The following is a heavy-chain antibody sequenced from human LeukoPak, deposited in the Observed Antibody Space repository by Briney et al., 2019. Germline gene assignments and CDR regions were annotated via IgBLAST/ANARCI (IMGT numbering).Heavy chain of an antibody. CDR2: IYYSGST. Sequence: SETLSLTCTVSGGSISSYYWSWIRQPPGKGLEWIGYIYYSGSTNYNPSLKSRVTISVDTSKNQFSLKLSSVTAADTAVYYCARSGGYGDYALGNPTPFDYWGQGTLVTVSS. CDR1: GGSISSYY. CDR3: ARSGGYGDYALGNPTPFDY. V-gene: IGHV4-59*12. J-gene: IGHJ4*02. D-gene: IGHD4-17*01.